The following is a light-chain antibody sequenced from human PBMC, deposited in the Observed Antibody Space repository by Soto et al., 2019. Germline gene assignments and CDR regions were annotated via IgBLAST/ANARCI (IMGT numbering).Light chain of an antibody. J-gene: IGKJ1*01. CDR2: GIS. CDR3: PQYGSSPRT. CDR1: QTVDRNY. V-gene: IGKV3-20*01. Sequence: IVLEQCGCILSWTTGEGATLSCRASQTVDRNYFAWYQQKPGQAPRLLIYGISSRATGIPDRFRGSGSGTDFTLTISRLEPEDFAVDYCPQYGSSPRTFGQGTKVDIK.